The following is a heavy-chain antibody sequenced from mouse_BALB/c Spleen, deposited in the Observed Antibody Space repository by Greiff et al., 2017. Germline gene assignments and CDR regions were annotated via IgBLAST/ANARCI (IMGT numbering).Heavy chain of an antibody. D-gene: IGHD2-1*01. CDR3: ARGNGNYGVDY. V-gene: IGHV1-54*01. CDR1: GYAFTNYL. J-gene: IGHJ2*01. CDR2: INPGSGGT. Sequence: QVQLKQSGAELVRPGTSVKVSCKASGYAFTNYLIEWVKQRPGQGLEWIGVINPGSGGTNYNEKFKGKATLTADKSSSTAYMQLSSLTSDDSAVYFCARGNGNYGVDYWGQGTTLTVSS.